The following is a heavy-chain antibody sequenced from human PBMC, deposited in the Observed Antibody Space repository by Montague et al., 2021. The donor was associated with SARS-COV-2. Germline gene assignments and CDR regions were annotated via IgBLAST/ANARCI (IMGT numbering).Heavy chain of an antibody. CDR2: FYYSGST. CDR1: GGSISSSSDY. Sequence: SETLSLTCTVSGGSISSSSDYWGWIRQPPGKGLEWVGSFYYSGSTYYNPSLKSRVTISVDTSKNQFSLKLSSVTAADTAVYHCATYYELLTGYDIDAFDLWGQGTMVTVSS. D-gene: IGHD3-9*01. CDR3: ATYYELLTGYDIDAFDL. J-gene: IGHJ3*01. V-gene: IGHV4-39*01.